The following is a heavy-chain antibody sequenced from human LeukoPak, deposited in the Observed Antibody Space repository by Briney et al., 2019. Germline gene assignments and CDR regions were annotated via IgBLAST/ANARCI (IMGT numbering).Heavy chain of an antibody. CDR2: VFDSGRT. CDR3: TIKRGNIFGYFDF. J-gene: IGHJ4*02. CDR1: GGSMTTHL. Sequence: SETLSLTCTVSGGSMTTHLWNWIRQTPGKGLEWIGYVFDSGRTKENPSLKSRVTLSADTSKNQLSLRLSSVTAADTAVYCTTIKRGNIFGYFDFWGQGILVTVSS. V-gene: IGHV4-59*11. D-gene: IGHD5-18*01.